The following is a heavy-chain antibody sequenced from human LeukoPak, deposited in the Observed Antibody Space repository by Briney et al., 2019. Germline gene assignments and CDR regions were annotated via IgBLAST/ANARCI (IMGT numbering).Heavy chain of an antibody. CDR1: GFTFSSYA. J-gene: IGHJ4*02. V-gene: IGHV3-23*01. D-gene: IGHD4-23*01. Sequence: GGSLRLSCAASGFTFSSYAMSWVRQAPGKGLEWVSAISGSGGSTYYADSVKGRFTISRDNSKNTLYLQMNSLRAEDTAVYYCANPPNLYGGNPDINWGQGTLVTASS. CDR2: ISGSGGST. CDR3: ANPPNLYGGNPDIN.